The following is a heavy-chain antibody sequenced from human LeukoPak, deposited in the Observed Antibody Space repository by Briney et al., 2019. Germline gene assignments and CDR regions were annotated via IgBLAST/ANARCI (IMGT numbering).Heavy chain of an antibody. D-gene: IGHD5-18*01. CDR2: IYTNGST. CDR3: ARGLRGYSYGQRMVQAFDI. V-gene: IGHV4-4*07. CDR1: GGSISSYY. J-gene: IGHJ3*02. Sequence: SETLSLTCTVSGGSISSYYWSWIRQPAGKGLEWIGRIYTNGSTNYNPSLKSRVTMSVDTSKNQFSLKLSSVTAADTAVYYCARGLRGYSYGQRMVQAFDIWGQGTMVTVSS.